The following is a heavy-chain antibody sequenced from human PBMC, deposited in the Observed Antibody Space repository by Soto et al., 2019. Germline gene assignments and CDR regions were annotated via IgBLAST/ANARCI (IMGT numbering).Heavy chain of an antibody. V-gene: IGHV3-7*03. CDR2: IDPDGSQK. D-gene: IGHD1-26*01. CDR1: GFTFSTYW. J-gene: IGHJ4*02. CDR3: ARDMGPSGAYGY. Sequence: EVQLVDSGGDLVQPGGSLRLSCAASGFTFSTYWMSWVRQAPGKGLEWVANIDPDGSQKYYVDSVKGRFTISRDNAKNSLYLQMKSLRAEDTAVYYCARDMGPSGAYGYWGQGTLVTVSS.